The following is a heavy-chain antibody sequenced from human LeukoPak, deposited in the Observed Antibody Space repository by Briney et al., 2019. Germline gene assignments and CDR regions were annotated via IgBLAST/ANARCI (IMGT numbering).Heavy chain of an antibody. J-gene: IGHJ4*02. CDR2: IKPDGSTT. CDR3: ARSLLGSEDY. D-gene: IGHD3-16*01. Sequence: QPVGSLSLSCAASGFTFSSHWMHWVRQVPGKGLVWVSRIKPDGSTTTYADSVKGRFTISRDNAKNTVYLQMNSLRAEDTAVYYCARSLLGSEDYWGQGTLVTVSS. V-gene: IGHV3-74*01. CDR1: GFTFSSHW.